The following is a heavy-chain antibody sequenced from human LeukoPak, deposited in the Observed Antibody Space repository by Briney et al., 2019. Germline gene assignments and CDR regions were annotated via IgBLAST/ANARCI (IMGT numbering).Heavy chain of an antibody. V-gene: IGHV4-38-2*02. CDR2: IYHSGST. CDR3: ASMTTVTRFDY. Sequence: PSETLSLTCTVSGYSISSGYYWGWIRQPPGKGLEWIGSIYHSGSTNYNPSLKSRVTISVDTSKNQFSLKLSSVTAADTAVYYCASMTTVTRFDYWGQGTLVTVSS. J-gene: IGHJ4*02. D-gene: IGHD4-17*01. CDR1: GYSISSGYY.